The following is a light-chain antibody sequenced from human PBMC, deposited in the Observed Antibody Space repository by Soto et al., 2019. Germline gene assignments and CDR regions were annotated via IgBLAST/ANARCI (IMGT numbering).Light chain of an antibody. CDR3: RSYAGSSTSLVV. V-gene: IGLV2-23*02. CDR2: EVS. Sequence: QSVLTQPASVSGSPGQSITISCTGTSSDVGSYNLVSWYQQHPGKAPKLMIYEVSKRPSGVSNRFSGSKSGNTASLTISGLQAEDEADYYCRSYAGSSTSLVVFGGGTKLTVL. CDR1: SSDVGSYNL. J-gene: IGLJ2*01.